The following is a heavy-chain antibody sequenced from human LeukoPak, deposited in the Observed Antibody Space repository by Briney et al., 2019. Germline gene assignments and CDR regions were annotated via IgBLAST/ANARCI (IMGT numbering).Heavy chain of an antibody. CDR1: GFTFSRFA. D-gene: IGHD1/OR15-1a*01. CDR3: ARVNSNNFDY. J-gene: IGHJ4*02. CDR2: ISYDGSNG. V-gene: IGHV3-30-3*01. Sequence: PGGSLRLSCAASGFTFSRFAMHWVRQAPGKGLEWVAVISYDGSNGYYADSVKGRFTISRDNSKNTLYLRMNSLRVEDTAVYYCARVNSNNFDYWGQGTLVTVSS.